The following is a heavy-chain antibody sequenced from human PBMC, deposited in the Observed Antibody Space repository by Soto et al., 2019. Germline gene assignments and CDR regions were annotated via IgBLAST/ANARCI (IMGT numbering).Heavy chain of an antibody. CDR2: IYRASST. CDR3: ARDIGVSGADY. Sequence: CNIINLYMRRVCQAPGRGLEWVLVIYRASSTYFADYVKGRFTISRDTSKITLYLQMSSLRGVDLAVSYCARDIGVSGADYWGKGTLVTVSS. J-gene: IGHJ4*02. V-gene: IGHV3-66*01. CDR1: CNIINLY. D-gene: IGHD3-3*01.